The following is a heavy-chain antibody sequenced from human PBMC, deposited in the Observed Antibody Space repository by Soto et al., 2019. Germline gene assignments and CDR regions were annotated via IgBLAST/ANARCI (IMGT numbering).Heavy chain of an antibody. CDR1: GYTFTSNG. Sequence: ASVKVSCKASGYTFTSNGISWVRQAPGQGLEWMGWISGYNGDTDYAQKFQGRVTMTTDTSTSTAYMEVRSLRPDDTSVYYCARDKPQQIVGYNYYYGLDVWGQGTTVIVSS. CDR2: ISGYNGDT. CDR3: ARDKPQQIVGYNYYYGLDV. D-gene: IGHD6-6*01. V-gene: IGHV1-18*04. J-gene: IGHJ6*02.